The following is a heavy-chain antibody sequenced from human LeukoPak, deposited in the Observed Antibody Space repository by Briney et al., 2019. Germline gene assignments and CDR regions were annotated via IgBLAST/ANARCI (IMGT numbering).Heavy chain of an antibody. V-gene: IGHV3-23*01. CDR2: ISGSGGST. J-gene: IGHJ5*02. CDR1: GFTFSNYG. CDR3: AKSSFAVS. Sequence: GGSLRLSCAASGFTFSNYGMNWVRQAPGKGLEWVSGISGSGGSTYSADSVKGRFIISRDNSKNMLYLQMNSLRAEDTAVYYCAKSSFAVSWGQGTLVTVSS.